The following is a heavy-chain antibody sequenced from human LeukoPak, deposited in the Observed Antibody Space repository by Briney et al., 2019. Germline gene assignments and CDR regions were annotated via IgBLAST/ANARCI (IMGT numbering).Heavy chain of an antibody. CDR3: ARESAYCGGDCYPNYYYYYMDV. V-gene: IGHV4-38-2*02. CDR1: GYSISSGYY. CDR2: IYHSGST. D-gene: IGHD2-21*02. Sequence: SETLSLTCTVSGYSISSGYYWGWIRQPPGKGLEWIGSIYHSGSTYYNPSLKSRVTISVDTSKNQFSLKLSSVTAADTAVYYCARESAYCGGDCYPNYYYYYMDVWGKGTTVTVSS. J-gene: IGHJ6*03.